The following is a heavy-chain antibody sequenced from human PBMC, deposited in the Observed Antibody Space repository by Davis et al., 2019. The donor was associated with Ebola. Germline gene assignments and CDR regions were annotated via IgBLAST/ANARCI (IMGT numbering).Heavy chain of an antibody. CDR2: IWYDGSNK. CDR3: ARAKQPARYSGYAGYYYGMDV. J-gene: IGHJ6*02. CDR1: GFTFSSYW. V-gene: IGHV3-33*08. Sequence: GESLKISCAASGFTFSSYWMSWVRQAPGKGLEWVAVIWYDGSNKYYADSVKGRFTISRDNSKNTLYLQMNSLRAEDTAVYYCARAKQPARYSGYAGYYYGMDVWGQGTTVTVSS. D-gene: IGHD5-12*01.